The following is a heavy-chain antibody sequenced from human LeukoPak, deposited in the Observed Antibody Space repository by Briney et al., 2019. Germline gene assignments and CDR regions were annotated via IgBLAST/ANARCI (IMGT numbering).Heavy chain of an antibody. Sequence: ASVKVSCKASGYTFTSYDINWVRQAPGQGLEWMGWISAYNGNTNYAQKFQGRVTITADKSTSTAYMELSSLRSEDTAVYYCAREAYYYGSGSQKGGFDYWGQGTLVTVSS. CDR3: AREAYYYGSGSQKGGFDY. CDR1: GYTFTSYD. CDR2: ISAYNGNT. D-gene: IGHD3-10*01. J-gene: IGHJ4*02. V-gene: IGHV1-18*01.